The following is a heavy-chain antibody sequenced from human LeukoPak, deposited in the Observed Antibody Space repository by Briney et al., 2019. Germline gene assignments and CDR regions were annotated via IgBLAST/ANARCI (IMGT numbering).Heavy chain of an antibody. CDR1: GFTFSSDS. Sequence: GGSLRLSCAASGFTFSSDSMNWVRQAPGKGLEWVSYISGSSSTIYYADSVKGRFTISRDNAKNSLYLQMNSLRAEDTAVYYCARDRYGDPTQEYFQHWGQGTLVTVSS. J-gene: IGHJ1*01. D-gene: IGHD4-17*01. CDR3: ARDRYGDPTQEYFQH. V-gene: IGHV3-48*01. CDR2: ISGSSSTI.